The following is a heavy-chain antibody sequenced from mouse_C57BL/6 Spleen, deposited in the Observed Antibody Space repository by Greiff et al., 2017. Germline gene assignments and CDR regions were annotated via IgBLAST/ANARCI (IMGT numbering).Heavy chain of an antibody. CDR1: GYTFTDYY. Sequence: VQLQQSGPELVKPGASVKISCKASGYTFTDYYMNWVKQSHGKSLEWIGDINPNNGGTSNNQQFKGKATLTVDKSSSTAYMELRSLTSEDSAVYYCARNYYGSSSFAYWGQGTLVTVSA. CDR2: INPNNGGT. CDR3: ARNYYGSSSFAY. V-gene: IGHV1-26*01. D-gene: IGHD1-1*01. J-gene: IGHJ3*01.